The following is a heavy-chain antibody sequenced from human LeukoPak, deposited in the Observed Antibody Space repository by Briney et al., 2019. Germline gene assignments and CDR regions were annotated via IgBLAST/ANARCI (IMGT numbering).Heavy chain of an antibody. D-gene: IGHD6-13*01. CDR3: ARAFGYSSSWYVGLIDY. CDR1: GFSFSSYW. Sequence: QPGGSLRLSCEGSGFSFSSYWMTWVRQSPGKGPEWVANIKQDESERYTVDSVKGRFTISRDNAKNSVYLHMNSLRAEDTAVYYCARAFGYSSSWYVGLIDYWGQGTLVTVSS. CDR2: IKQDESER. V-gene: IGHV3-7*01. J-gene: IGHJ4*02.